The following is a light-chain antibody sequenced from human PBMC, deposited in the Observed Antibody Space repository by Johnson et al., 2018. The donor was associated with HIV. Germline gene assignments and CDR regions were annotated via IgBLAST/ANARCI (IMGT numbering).Light chain of an antibody. CDR2: ENN. Sequence: SVLTQPPSVSAAPGQKVTISCSGSNSNIGNNYVSWYQQLPGTAPKLLIYENNKRPSGIPDRFSGSKSGTSATLGITGLQAGDEADYYCGTWHSALSGGGVFGTGTRVTVL. V-gene: IGLV1-51*02. CDR1: NSNIGNNY. J-gene: IGLJ1*01. CDR3: GTWHSALSGGGV.